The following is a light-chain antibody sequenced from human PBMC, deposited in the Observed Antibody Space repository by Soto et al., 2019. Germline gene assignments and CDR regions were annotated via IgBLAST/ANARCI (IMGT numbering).Light chain of an antibody. V-gene: IGKV3D-15*01. Sequence: EIVMTQSPATLSVSPGERATLSCRASQSVSGNLAWYQQTPGQAPRLLIYGASTRATGIPARFSGSGSGTEFNLTISSLQSEDFALYHCQQYHNWPPFTFGGGTKVEIK. CDR2: GAS. CDR1: QSVSGN. CDR3: QQYHNWPPFT. J-gene: IGKJ4*01.